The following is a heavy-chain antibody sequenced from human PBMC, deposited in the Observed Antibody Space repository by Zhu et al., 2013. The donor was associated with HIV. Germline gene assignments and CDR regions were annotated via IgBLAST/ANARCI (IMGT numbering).Heavy chain of an antibody. D-gene: IGHD3-10*01. CDR3: ARVRSLSGAFDL. J-gene: IGHJ3*01. CDR1: GYTFNNYG. CDR2: IRSSPANT. Sequence: QVQLVQSGADVKKPGASVKVSCKASGYTFNNYGITWVRQAPGQGLEWMGWIRSSPANTKYAQKFQGRVIMTTDTSTRAAYLELGSLRSDDSAVYYCARVRSLSGAFDLWGQGTMVTVSS. V-gene: IGHV1-18*01.